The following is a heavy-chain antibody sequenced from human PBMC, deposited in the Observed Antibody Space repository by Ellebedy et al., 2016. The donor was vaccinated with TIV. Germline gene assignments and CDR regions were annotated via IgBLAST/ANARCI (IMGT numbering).Heavy chain of an antibody. D-gene: IGHD4-17*01. CDR1: GGTFSSYA. Sequence: AASVKVSCKASGGTFSSYAISWVRQAPGQGLEWMGGIIPIFGTANYAQKFQGRVTITADESTSTAYMELSSLRSEDTAVYYCAREFSRGDYEAWGQGTLVTVSS. V-gene: IGHV1-69*13. CDR2: IIPIFGTA. CDR3: AREFSRGDYEA. J-gene: IGHJ4*02.